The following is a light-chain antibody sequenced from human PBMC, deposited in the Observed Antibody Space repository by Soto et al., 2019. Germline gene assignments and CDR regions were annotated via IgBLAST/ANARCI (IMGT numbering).Light chain of an antibody. J-gene: IGLJ1*01. CDR2: EVS. CDR1: SSDVGGYDY. Sequence: QSALTQPASVSGSPGQSITISCTGTSSDVGGYDYVSWYQLHPGKAPKLMVFEVSNRPSGVSYRFSGSKSGNTASLTLSGLQAEDEADYFCSSYSISTAYLFGTGTKLTVL. CDR3: SSYSISTAYL. V-gene: IGLV2-14*01.